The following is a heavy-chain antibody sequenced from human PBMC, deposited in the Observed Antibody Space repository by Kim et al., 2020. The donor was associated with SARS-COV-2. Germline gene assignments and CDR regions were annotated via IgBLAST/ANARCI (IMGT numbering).Heavy chain of an antibody. Sequence: ASVKVSCKVSGYTLTELSMHWVRQAPGKGLEWMGGFDPEDGETIYAQKFQGRVTMTEDTSTDTAYMELSSLRSEDTAVYYCATSSVAGPPRWFDPWGQGTLVTVSS. CDR2: FDPEDGET. J-gene: IGHJ5*02. CDR3: ATSSVAGPPRWFDP. V-gene: IGHV1-24*01. D-gene: IGHD6-19*01. CDR1: GYTLTELS.